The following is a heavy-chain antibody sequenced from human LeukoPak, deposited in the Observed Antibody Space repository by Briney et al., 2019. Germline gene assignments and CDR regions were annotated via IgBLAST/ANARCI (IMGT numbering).Heavy chain of an antibody. CDR3: AKVPAVVAAYFDY. J-gene: IGHJ4*02. Sequence: GASVKVSCKASGYTFTSYDINWVRQATGQGLEWMGWMNPNSGNTGYAQKFQGRVTMTRNTSISTAYMELSSLRSEDTAVYYCAKVPAVVAAYFDYWGQGTLVTVSS. V-gene: IGHV1-8*01. CDR2: MNPNSGNT. CDR1: GYTFTSYD. D-gene: IGHD2-15*01.